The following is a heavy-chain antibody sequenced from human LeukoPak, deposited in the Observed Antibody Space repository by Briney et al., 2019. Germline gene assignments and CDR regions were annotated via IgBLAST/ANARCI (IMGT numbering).Heavy chain of an antibody. J-gene: IGHJ3*02. CDR2: ISSSGSII. V-gene: IGHV3-48*03. D-gene: IGHD6-19*01. CDR1: RFTFSSYE. CDR3: ARDRVSSGWYAFDI. Sequence: GGSLGLSCAASRFTFSSYEMNWVRQAPGKGLEWPSHISSSGSIIYYADSVKGRFTVSRDNAKNSLYLQMNSLRAEDTAVYYCARDRVSSGWYAFDIWGQGTMVTVSS.